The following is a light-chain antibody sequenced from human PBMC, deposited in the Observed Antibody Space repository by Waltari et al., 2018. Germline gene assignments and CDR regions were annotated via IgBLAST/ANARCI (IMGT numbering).Light chain of an antibody. J-gene: IGKJ4*02. CDR1: QTISNS. V-gene: IGKV1-NL1*01. CDR3: QQYAATPLT. CDR2: RAS. Sequence: CRASQTISNSLAWYQQKPGKAPKVLLYRASTLESGVPSRFSGSGTGTDYTLTISSLQPEDFATYYCQQYAATPLTFGGGTKVEIK.